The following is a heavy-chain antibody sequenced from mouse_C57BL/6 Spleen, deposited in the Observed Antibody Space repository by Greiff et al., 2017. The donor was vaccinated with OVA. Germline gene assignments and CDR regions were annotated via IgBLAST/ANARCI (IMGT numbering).Heavy chain of an antibody. CDR2: FHPYNDKT. J-gene: IGHJ2*01. V-gene: IGHV1-47*01. CDR1: GYTFTTYP. Sequence: VQVVESGAELVKPGASVYMSCNASGYTFTTYPIEWMKQNYGKSLEWIGNFHPYNDKTKYNEKFKVKATMTVEKYASTVDLEFSRLTSDDSAVYYGASVYFDYWGQGTTLTVST. CDR3: ASVYFDY.